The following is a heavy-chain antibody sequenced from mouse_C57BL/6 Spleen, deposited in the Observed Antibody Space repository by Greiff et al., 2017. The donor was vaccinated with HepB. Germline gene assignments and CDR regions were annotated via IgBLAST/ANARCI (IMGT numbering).Heavy chain of an antibody. D-gene: IGHD1-1*01. CDR2: IDPEDGDT. Sequence: EVQLQQSGAELVRPGASVKLSCTASGFNIKDYYMHWVKQRPEQGLEWIGRIDPEDGDTESAPKFQGKATMTADTSSNTAYLQLSSLTSEDTALYYCTSYYYGSNYFDYWGQGTTLTVSS. CDR1: GFNIKDYY. CDR3: TSYYYGSNYFDY. V-gene: IGHV14-1*01. J-gene: IGHJ2*01.